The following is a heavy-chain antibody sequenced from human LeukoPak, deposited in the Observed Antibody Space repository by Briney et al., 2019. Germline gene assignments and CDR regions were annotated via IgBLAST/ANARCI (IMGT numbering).Heavy chain of an antibody. CDR1: GFNFGEYA. J-gene: IGHJ4*02. CDR3: TGEVERGGSYWGGDY. V-gene: IGHV3-49*04. D-gene: IGHD1-26*01. CDR2: ITTKASGGTA. Sequence: GGSLRLSCTGSGFNFGEYAVNWVRQAPGKGLEWVGLITTKASGGTAEYAASVRGRFTISRDDSKTIAYLQLNSLKSEDTAVYFCTGEVERGGSYWGGDYWGQGTLVTVSS.